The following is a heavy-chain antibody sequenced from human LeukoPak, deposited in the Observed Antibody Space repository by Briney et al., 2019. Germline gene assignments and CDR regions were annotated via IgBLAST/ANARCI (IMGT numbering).Heavy chain of an antibody. CDR2: IWFDGSNK. D-gene: IGHD5-12*01. V-gene: IGHV3-33*01. CDR1: GFTFSTYG. CDR3: ARERVVRGYSGYDFDY. J-gene: IGHJ4*02. Sequence: PGGSLRLSCAASGFTFSTYGMHWVRQAPGKGLEWVAVIWFDGSNKYYADSVKGRFTISRDNAKSTLYLQMNSLRAEGTAVYYCARERVVRGYSGYDFDYWGQGTLVTVSS.